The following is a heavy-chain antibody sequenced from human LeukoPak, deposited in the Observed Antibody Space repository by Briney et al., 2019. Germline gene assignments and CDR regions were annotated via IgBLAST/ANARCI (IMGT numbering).Heavy chain of an antibody. CDR2: IWYDGSNK. Sequence: GGSLRLSCAASGFTFSSYGMHWVCQAPGKGLEWVAVIWYDGSNKYYADSVKGRFTISRDNSKNTLYLQMNSLRAEDTAVYYCARDRGGVVVPAAILDYWGQGTLVTVSS. CDR1: GFTFSSYG. D-gene: IGHD2-2*01. V-gene: IGHV3-33*01. J-gene: IGHJ4*02. CDR3: ARDRGGVVVPAAILDY.